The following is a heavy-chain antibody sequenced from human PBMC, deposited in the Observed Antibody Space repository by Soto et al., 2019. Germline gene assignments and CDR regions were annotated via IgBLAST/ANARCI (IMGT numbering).Heavy chain of an antibody. V-gene: IGHV3-21*01. D-gene: IGHD4-17*01. J-gene: IGHJ3*02. Sequence: GGSLRLSCAASGFTFSSYSMNWIRQAPGKGLEWVSSISSSSSYIYYADSVKGRFTISRDNAKNSLYLQMNSLRAEDTAVYYCARALYGILDAFDIWGQGTMVTVSS. CDR1: GFTFSSYS. CDR3: ARALYGILDAFDI. CDR2: ISSSSSYI.